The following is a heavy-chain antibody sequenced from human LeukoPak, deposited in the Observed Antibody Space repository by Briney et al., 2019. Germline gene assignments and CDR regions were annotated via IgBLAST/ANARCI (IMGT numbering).Heavy chain of an antibody. D-gene: IGHD3-10*01. V-gene: IGHV1-46*01. CDR2: INPSGGST. J-gene: IGHJ6*03. CDR1: GYTFTSYG. CDR3: ARDGGPRGVYYYYYMDV. Sequence: ASVKVSCKASGYTFTSYGISWVRQAPGQGLEWMGIINPSGGSTSYAQKFQGRVTMTRDTSTSTVYMELSSLRSEDTAVYYCARDGGPRGVYYYYYMDVWGKGTTVTVSS.